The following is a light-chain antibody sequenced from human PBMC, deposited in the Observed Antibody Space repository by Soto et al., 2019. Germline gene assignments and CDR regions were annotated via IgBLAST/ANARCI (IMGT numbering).Light chain of an antibody. CDR1: QSISSY. CDR2: AAS. CDR3: QQSYSTPRT. Sequence: DIQMTQSPSSLSAFEGDRVTIACRASQSISSYLNWYQQKPGKAPKLLIYAASSLRSGVPSRFSGSGSGTDFTLTISSLQPEDFATYYCQQSYSTPRTFGQGTKVELE. J-gene: IGKJ1*01. V-gene: IGKV1-39*01.